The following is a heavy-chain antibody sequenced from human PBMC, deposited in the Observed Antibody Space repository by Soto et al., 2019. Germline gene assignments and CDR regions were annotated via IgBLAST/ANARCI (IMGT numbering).Heavy chain of an antibody. J-gene: IGHJ3*02. Sequence: PSETLSLTCAVYGGSFSGYYWSWIRQPPGKGLEWIGEINHSGSTNYNPSLKSRVTISVDTSKNQFSLKLSSVTAADTAVYYCARGGSAVVTPGYAFDIWGQGTMVTVS. CDR2: INHSGST. CDR1: GGSFSGYY. D-gene: IGHD2-21*02. CDR3: ARGGSAVVTPGYAFDI. V-gene: IGHV4-34*01.